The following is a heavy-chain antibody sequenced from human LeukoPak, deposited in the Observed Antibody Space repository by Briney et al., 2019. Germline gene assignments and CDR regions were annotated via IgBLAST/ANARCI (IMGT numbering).Heavy chain of an antibody. J-gene: IGHJ5*02. CDR2: IIPVLGTT. CDR3: ARDRIITTTIIVTTPGWFDP. V-gene: IGHV1-69*13. Sequence: ASVKVSCKVSGGTFSSYAISWVRQAPGQGLEWMGGIIPVLGTTNYAQKFQGRVTITADESTSTAYMELSSLRSEDTAVYYCARDRIITTTIIVTTPGWFDPWGQGTLVTVSS. CDR1: GGTFSSYA. D-gene: IGHD3-22*01.